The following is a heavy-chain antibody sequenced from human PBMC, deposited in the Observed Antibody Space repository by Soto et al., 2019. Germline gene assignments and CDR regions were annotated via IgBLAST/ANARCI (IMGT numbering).Heavy chain of an antibody. Sequence: QVQLQQWGAGLLKPSETLSLTCAVYGGSFSGYYWSWIRQPPGKGLEWFGEINHSGSTNYNPSLKSRVTISVDPSKNQFSLKLSSVTAADTAVYYCARGEWGWRSGSMRLYYFDYWGQGTLVTVSS. CDR3: ARGEWGWRSGSMRLYYFDY. CDR1: GGSFSGYY. D-gene: IGHD3-10*01. V-gene: IGHV4-34*01. J-gene: IGHJ4*02. CDR2: INHSGST.